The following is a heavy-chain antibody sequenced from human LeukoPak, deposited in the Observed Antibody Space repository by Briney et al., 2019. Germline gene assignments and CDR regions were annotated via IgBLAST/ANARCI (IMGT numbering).Heavy chain of an antibody. CDR2: ISSSSSYI. J-gene: IGHJ5*02. Sequence: SGGSLRLSCAASGFTFSSYSMNWVRQAPGKGLEWVSSISSSSSYIYYADSVKGRFTISRDNSKNTLYLQMNSLRAEDTAAYYCAKPQDVLRFLEWIPGGWFDPWGQGTLVTVSS. CDR1: GFTFSSYS. V-gene: IGHV3-21*04. D-gene: IGHD3-3*01. CDR3: AKPQDVLRFLEWIPGGWFDP.